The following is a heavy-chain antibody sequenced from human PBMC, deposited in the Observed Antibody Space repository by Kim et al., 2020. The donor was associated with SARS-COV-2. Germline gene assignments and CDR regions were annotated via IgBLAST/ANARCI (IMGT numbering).Heavy chain of an antibody. CDR1: GGSISSYY. CDR3: ARVPWDPHDYGDYWYFDL. V-gene: IGHV4-59*01. Sequence: SETLSLTCTVSGGSISSYYWSWIRQPPGKGLEWIGYIYYSGSTNYNPSLKSRVTISVDTSKNRFSLKLISVTAADTAVYYCARVPWDPHDYGDYWYFDLWGRSTLVTVSS. D-gene: IGHD4-17*01. CDR2: IYYSGST. J-gene: IGHJ2*01.